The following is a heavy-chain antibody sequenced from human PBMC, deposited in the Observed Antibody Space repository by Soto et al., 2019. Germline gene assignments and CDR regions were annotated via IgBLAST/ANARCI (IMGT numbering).Heavy chain of an antibody. V-gene: IGHV5-51*01. J-gene: IGHJ4*02. Sequence: PGESLKISSKGSGYNLAGYWIAWVRQMPGKGLELMGIIYPSDSDTRYRPSFQGQVTISADKSISSAYLQWSSLRASDTAMYYCARGGVSTRTFDYWGQGTPVTVPQ. CDR1: GYNLAGYW. CDR2: IYPSDSDT. D-gene: IGHD3-3*01. CDR3: ARGGVSTRTFDY.